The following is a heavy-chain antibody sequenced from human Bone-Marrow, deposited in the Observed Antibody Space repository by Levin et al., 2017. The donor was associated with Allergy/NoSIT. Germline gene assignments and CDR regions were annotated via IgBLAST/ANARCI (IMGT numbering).Heavy chain of an antibody. CDR1: GYTFTGYY. CDR3: ASAYGSGRLSVGHYYYYYMDV. Sequence: ASVKVSCKASGYTFTGYYMHWVRQAPGQGLEWMGRINPNSGGTNYAQKFQGRVTMTRDTSISTAYMELSRLRSDDTAVYYCASAYGSGRLSVGHYYYYYMDVWGKGTTVTVSS. D-gene: IGHD3-10*01. V-gene: IGHV1-2*06. J-gene: IGHJ6*03. CDR2: INPNSGGT.